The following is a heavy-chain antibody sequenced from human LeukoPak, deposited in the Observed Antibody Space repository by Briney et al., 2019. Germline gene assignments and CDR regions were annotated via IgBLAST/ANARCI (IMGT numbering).Heavy chain of an antibody. D-gene: IGHD4-17*01. CDR3: AKVPDTYGDSYFDY. V-gene: IGHV3-23*01. CDR2: ISDSGGST. CDR1: GFTLSNYA. Sequence: SGGSLRLSCNASGFTLSNYAMTWVRQAPGKGLEWVSGISDSGGSTYYADSVKGRFTISRDNSKNTLYLQMNSLRAEDTAVYYCAKVPDTYGDSYFDYWGQGTLVTVSS. J-gene: IGHJ4*02.